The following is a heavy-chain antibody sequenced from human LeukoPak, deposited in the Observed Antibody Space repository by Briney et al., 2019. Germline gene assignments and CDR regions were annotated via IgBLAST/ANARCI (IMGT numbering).Heavy chain of an antibody. D-gene: IGHD4-17*01. J-gene: IGHJ4*02. CDR1: GGSFSGYY. Sequence: SETLSLTCAVYGGSFSGYYWSWIRQPPGKGLEWIGEINHSGSTNYNPSLKSRVTISVDTSKNQFSLKLSSVTAADTAVYYCASRATYGDYPDYWGQGTLVTVSS. CDR3: ASRATYGDYPDY. CDR2: INHSGST. V-gene: IGHV4-34*01.